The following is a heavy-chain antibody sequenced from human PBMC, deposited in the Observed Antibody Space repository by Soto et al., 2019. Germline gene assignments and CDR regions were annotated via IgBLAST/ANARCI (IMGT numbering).Heavy chain of an antibody. CDR2: IYHSGST. D-gene: IGHD3-22*01. J-gene: IGHJ3*02. CDR3: ARGDYYDSSGYYYAFDI. Sequence: SETLSLTCAVSGGSISSGGDSWSWIRQPPGKGLEWIGYIYHSGSTYYNPSLKSRVTISVDRSKNQFSLKLSSVTAADTAVYYCARGDYYDSSGYYYAFDIWGQGTMVTVSS. CDR1: GGSISSGGDS. V-gene: IGHV4-30-2*01.